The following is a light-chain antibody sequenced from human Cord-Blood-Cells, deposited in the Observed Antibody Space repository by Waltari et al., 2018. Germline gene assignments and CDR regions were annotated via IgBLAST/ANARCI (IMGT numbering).Light chain of an antibody. CDR2: EGS. CDR3: CSYAGSSTWV. CDR1: SSDGGRYNL. Sequence: QCALTQPASVSGSPGQSITISCTGTSSDGGRYNLVSWYQQHPGKAPKLMIYEGSKRRSGVSNRFSGSKSGNTASLTISGLQAEDEADYYCCSYAGSSTWVFGGGTKLTVL. J-gene: IGLJ3*02. V-gene: IGLV2-23*01.